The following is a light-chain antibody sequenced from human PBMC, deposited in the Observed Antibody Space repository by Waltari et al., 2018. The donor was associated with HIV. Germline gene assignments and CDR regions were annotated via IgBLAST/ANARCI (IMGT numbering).Light chain of an antibody. CDR3: QTWDSGLNAIV. V-gene: IGLV1-51*01. J-gene: IGLJ2*01. Sequence: QSLLTQPPSVSAAPGQQVTISCSVNTSNIAKNFVSWYRHAPRAAPKLLFFVNDHRAAGIPDRFPSSTLGASAALTITALQGDDEADYYCQTWDSGLNAIVFGAGTKLTVL. CDR2: VND. CDR1: TSNIAKNF.